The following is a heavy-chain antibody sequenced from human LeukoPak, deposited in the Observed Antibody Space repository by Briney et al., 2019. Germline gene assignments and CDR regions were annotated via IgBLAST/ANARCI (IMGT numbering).Heavy chain of an antibody. CDR3: AKVPYSSSWYWFDP. V-gene: IGHV3-23*01. D-gene: IGHD6-13*01. CDR2: ISGDGVSP. CDR1: GFTFNNYA. J-gene: IGHJ5*02. Sequence: GGSLRLSCAASGFTFNNYALAWVRQTPEKGLECVSAISGDGVSPYYVDSVRGRFTISRDNSKNTLYLQMHSLRVEDTAVYYCAKVPYSSSWYWFDPWGQGTLVTVSS.